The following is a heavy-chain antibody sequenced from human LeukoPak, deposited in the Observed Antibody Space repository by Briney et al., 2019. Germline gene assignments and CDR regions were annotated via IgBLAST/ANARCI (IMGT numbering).Heavy chain of an antibody. CDR1: GGSISSYY. V-gene: IGHV4-4*07. CDR2: IYTSGGT. CDR3: ARHGELLSYYYHMDV. D-gene: IGHD1-26*01. Sequence: WETLSLTCTVSGGSISSYYWSWIRQPAGKGLEWIGRIYTSGGTNYNPSLKRRVTMSVDTPKHQLPLKLSSVTAAHTAVYYCARHGELLSYYYHMDVWGKGTTVTVSS. J-gene: IGHJ6*03.